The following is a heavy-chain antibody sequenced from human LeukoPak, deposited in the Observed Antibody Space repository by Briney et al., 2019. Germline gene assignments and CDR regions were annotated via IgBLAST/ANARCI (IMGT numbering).Heavy chain of an antibody. V-gene: IGHV3-11*01. CDR3: ARAMWDAFDI. J-gene: IGHJ3*02. CDR1: GFTFRDYY. D-gene: IGHD3-10*02. CDR2: ISSSGTGI. Sequence: PGGSLRLSCAASGFTFRDYYMGWLRQAPGKGLDWVSYISSSGTGIYYADSVKGRFTISRDNAKNSLYLQVNSLRAEDTAVYYCARAMWDAFDIWGQGTMVTVSS.